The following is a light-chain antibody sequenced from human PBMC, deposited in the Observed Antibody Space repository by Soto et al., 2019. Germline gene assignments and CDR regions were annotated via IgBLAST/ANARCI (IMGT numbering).Light chain of an antibody. Sequence: DIQMTQSPSTLSASVGDRVTITCRASQSISSWLAWYQQKPGKAPKLLFYKASSLESGVPSRFSGSGSGTEFTLTISSLQPDDFATYYCQQYNSYQFTFGPGTKVDIK. J-gene: IGKJ3*01. CDR3: QQYNSYQFT. CDR2: KAS. CDR1: QSISSW. V-gene: IGKV1-5*03.